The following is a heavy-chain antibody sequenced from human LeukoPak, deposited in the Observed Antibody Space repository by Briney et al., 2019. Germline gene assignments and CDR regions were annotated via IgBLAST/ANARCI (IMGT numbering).Heavy chain of an antibody. D-gene: IGHD1-1*01. CDR3: TTGTVVHYYYYYMDV. Sequence: KPGGSLRLSCAASGFTFSNAWMSWVRQAPGKGLEWVGRIKSKTDGGTTDYAAPVKGRFTISRDDSKNTLYLQMNSLQTEDTAVYYCTTGTVVHYYYYYMDVWGKGTTVTVSS. CDR1: GFTFSNAW. J-gene: IGHJ6*03. V-gene: IGHV3-15*01. CDR2: IKSKTDGGTT.